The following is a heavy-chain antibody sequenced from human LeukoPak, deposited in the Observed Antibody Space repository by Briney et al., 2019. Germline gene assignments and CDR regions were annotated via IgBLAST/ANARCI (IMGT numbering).Heavy chain of an antibody. CDR1: GVTSGFTFSSRW. CDR3: HPLAYASK. V-gene: IGHV3-74*01. CDR2: TKNDGSST. Sequence: GGSLRLSCAVSGVTSGFTFSSRWMHWVRQAPGKGLEWVSVTKNDGSSTNYADSVRGRFTGYRDNAQNTVYLEMNSLRVEDTAIYYCHPLAYASKWGQGNLVTVSS. D-gene: IGHD2-8*01. J-gene: IGHJ4*02.